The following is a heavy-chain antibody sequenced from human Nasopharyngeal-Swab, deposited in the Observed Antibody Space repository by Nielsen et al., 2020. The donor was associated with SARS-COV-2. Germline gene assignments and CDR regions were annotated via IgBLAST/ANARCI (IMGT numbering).Heavy chain of an antibody. Sequence: ASVKVSCKASGYTFTSYYMHWVRQAPGQWLEWMGIISPSGGSTSYAQKFQGRVTMTRDTSTSTVYMELSSLRSEDTAVYYCARDGSSGGATSAFDIWGQGTMVTVSS. CDR3: ARDGSSGGATSAFDI. J-gene: IGHJ3*02. CDR1: GYTFTSYY. CDR2: ISPSGGST. D-gene: IGHD1-26*01. V-gene: IGHV1-46*01.